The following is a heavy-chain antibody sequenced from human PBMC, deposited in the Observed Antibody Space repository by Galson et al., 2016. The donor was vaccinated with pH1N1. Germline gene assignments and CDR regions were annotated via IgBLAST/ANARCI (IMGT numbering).Heavy chain of an antibody. V-gene: IGHV4-34*01. CDR3: ARHSTSGFPGIEVAARRRPFDI. J-gene: IGHJ3*02. CDR2: ISHSGRS. Sequence: GKGLEWIGEISHSGRSDYNPSLEGRVTVSIDTSMNQFSLNLMSVAAADTAVYYCARHSTSGFPGIEVAARRRPFDIWGPGTMVIVSS. D-gene: IGHD6-19*01.